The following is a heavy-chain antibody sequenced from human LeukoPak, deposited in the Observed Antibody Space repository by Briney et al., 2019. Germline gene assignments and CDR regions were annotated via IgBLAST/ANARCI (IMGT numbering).Heavy chain of an antibody. J-gene: IGHJ4*02. D-gene: IGHD3-22*01. V-gene: IGHV4-34*01. CDR3: ARGPSYTYYYDRSGYYLNY. CDR1: GGSFSGYY. CDR2: INHSGST. Sequence: PSETLSLTCAVYGGSFSGYYWSWIRQPPGKGLEWIGEINHSGSTNYNPSLKSRVTISVDTSMNQFSLKLSSVTAADTAVYYCARGPSYTYYYDRSGYYLNYWGQGTLVTVSS.